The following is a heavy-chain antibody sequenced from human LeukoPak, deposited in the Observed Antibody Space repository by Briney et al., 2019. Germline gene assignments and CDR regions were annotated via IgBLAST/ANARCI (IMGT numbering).Heavy chain of an antibody. CDR2: ISGSGGST. CDR3: ARDEVSTIWGYSSGWYHY. J-gene: IGHJ4*02. Sequence: SGGSLRLSCAASGFTFSSYAMSWVRQAPGKGLEWVSAISGSGGSTYYADSVKGRFTISRDNSKNTLYLQMNSLRAEDTAVYYCARDEVSTIWGYSSGWYHYWGQGTLVTVSS. CDR1: GFTFSSYA. D-gene: IGHD6-19*01. V-gene: IGHV3-23*01.